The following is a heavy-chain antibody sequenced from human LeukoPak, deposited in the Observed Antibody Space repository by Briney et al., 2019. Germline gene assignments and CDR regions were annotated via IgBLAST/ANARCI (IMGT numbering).Heavy chain of an antibody. Sequence: GGSLRLSCAASGFMFSSYALSLVRQAPGQGLEWVSAISGSGSNTYYADSVKGRFTISRDNTKNALYLQANSLRAEDTAVYYCARDRELEDYYYGMDVWGQGTTVTVSS. CDR2: ISGSGSNT. CDR3: ARDRELEDYYYGMDV. V-gene: IGHV3-23*01. CDR1: GFMFSSYA. J-gene: IGHJ6*02. D-gene: IGHD1-1*01.